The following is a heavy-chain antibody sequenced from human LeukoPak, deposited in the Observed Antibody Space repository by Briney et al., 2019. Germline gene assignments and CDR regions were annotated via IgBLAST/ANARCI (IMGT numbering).Heavy chain of an antibody. CDR1: NGSITNYY. J-gene: IGHJ4*02. CDR3: ARGFGYSYGRGYDY. Sequence: PSETLSLTCTVSNGSITNYYWSWIRPPPGKGLDWIGYIYYSGNTNYNPSLKSRVTISVDTSKNQFSLRLTSVSAADTAVYYCARGFGYSYGRGYDYWGQGTLVTVSS. D-gene: IGHD5-18*01. V-gene: IGHV4-59*01. CDR2: IYYSGNT.